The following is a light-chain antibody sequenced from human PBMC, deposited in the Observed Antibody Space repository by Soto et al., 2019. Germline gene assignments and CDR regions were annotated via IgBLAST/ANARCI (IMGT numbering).Light chain of an antibody. J-gene: IGLJ1*01. V-gene: IGLV1-51*01. Sequence: SVLTQPPSVSAAPGQKATISCSGSSSNIGGNSVSWYQQLPGTAPKLLIYDDNKRPSGIPDRFSGSKSGTSATLVITGFQTGDEADYYCGSWDSSLSAYVFGNGTKGTVL. CDR3: GSWDSSLSAYV. CDR1: SSNIGGNS. CDR2: DDN.